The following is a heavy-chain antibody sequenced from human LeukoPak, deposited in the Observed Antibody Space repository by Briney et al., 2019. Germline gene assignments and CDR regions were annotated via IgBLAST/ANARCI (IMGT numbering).Heavy chain of an antibody. CDR1: GYTFTSYY. D-gene: IGHD1-26*01. Sequence: ASVKVSCKASGYTFTSYYMHWVRQAPGQGLEWMGIINPSGGSTSYARKFQGRVTMTRDMSTSTVCMELSSLRSEDTAVYYCASPSGSYPEAFDIWGQGTMVTVSS. V-gene: IGHV1-46*01. J-gene: IGHJ3*02. CDR3: ASPSGSYPEAFDI. CDR2: INPSGGST.